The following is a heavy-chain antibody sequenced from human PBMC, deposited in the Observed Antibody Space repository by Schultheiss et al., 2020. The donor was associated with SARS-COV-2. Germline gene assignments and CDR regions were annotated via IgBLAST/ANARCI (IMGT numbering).Heavy chain of an antibody. D-gene: IGHD5-24*01. J-gene: IGHJ4*02. Sequence: SETLSLTCTVSGGSISSGDYYWSWIRQPPGKGLEWIGSIYYSGSTNYNPSLKSRVTISVDTSKNQFSLKLSSVTAADTAVYYCAREMATMVVFDYWGQGTLVTVSS. CDR2: IYYSGST. CDR1: GGSISSGDYY. V-gene: IGHV4-39*07. CDR3: AREMATMVVFDY.